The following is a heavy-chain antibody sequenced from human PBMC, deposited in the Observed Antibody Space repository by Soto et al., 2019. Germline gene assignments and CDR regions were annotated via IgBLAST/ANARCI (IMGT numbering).Heavy chain of an antibody. Sequence: SETLSLTCTVSGGSISSYYWSWIRQPPGKGLEWIGYIYYSGSTNYNPSLKSRDTISVDTSKNQFSLKLSSVTAADTAVYYCARGIAAAWTVFDYWGQGTLVTVSS. CDR1: GGSISSYY. CDR3: ARGIAAAWTVFDY. J-gene: IGHJ4*02. V-gene: IGHV4-59*01. CDR2: IYYSGST. D-gene: IGHD6-13*01.